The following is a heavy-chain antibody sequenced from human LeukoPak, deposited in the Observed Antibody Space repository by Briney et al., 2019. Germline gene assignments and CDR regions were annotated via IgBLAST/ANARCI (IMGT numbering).Heavy chain of an antibody. CDR3: ARGGGKQWPSRAY. CDR2: IYYSGST. D-gene: IGHD6-19*01. CDR1: GGSISSSSYY. J-gene: IGHJ4*02. Sequence: PSETLSLTCTVSGGSISSSSYYWGWIRQPPGKGLEWIGSIYYSGSTYYNPSLKSRVTISVDTSKNQFSLKLSSVTAADTAVYYCARGGGKQWPSRAYWGQGTLVTVSS. V-gene: IGHV4-39*01.